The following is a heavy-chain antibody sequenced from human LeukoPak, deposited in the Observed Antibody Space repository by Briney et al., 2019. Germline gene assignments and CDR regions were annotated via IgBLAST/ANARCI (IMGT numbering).Heavy chain of an antibody. CDR1: GFTFDDYG. V-gene: IGHV3-20*04. D-gene: IGHD6-19*01. CDR2: INWNGGST. CDR3: ATKFIAVAGDDY. Sequence: GGSLRLSCAASGFTFDDYGMSWVRQAPGKGLEWVSGINWNGGSTGYADSVKGRFTISRDNSKNTLYLQMNSLRAEDTAVYYCATKFIAVAGDDYWGQGTLVTVSS. J-gene: IGHJ4*02.